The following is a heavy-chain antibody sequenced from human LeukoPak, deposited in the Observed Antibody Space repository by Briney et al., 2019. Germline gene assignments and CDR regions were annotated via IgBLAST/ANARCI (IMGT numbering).Heavy chain of an antibody. Sequence: QPGGSLRLSCAASGFTFSSYAMSWVRQAPGKGLEWVSAISGSGVTTNYADSVKDRFTISRDNSKNTLYLQMNSLGAEDTAVYHCVWCGGSCYRRAFDYWGQGTLVTVSS. CDR2: ISGSGVTT. J-gene: IGHJ4*02. D-gene: IGHD2-15*01. V-gene: IGHV3-23*01. CDR1: GFTFSSYA. CDR3: VWCGGSCYRRAFDY.